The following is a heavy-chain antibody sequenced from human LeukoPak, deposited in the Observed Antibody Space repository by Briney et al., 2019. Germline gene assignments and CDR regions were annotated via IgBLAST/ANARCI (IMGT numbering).Heavy chain of an antibody. CDR3: AREKVAGPKYYYYGMDV. J-gene: IGHJ6*02. Sequence: GGSLSLSCTASGFTLGDYAMSWVRQAPGKGLELVVFIRSKAYGGTTEYAASVKGRFTISRDDSKSIAYLQMNSLKTEDTAVYYCAREKVAGPKYYYYGMDVWGQGTTVTVSS. D-gene: IGHD6-19*01. V-gene: IGHV3-49*04. CDR1: GFTLGDYA. CDR2: IRSKAYGGTT.